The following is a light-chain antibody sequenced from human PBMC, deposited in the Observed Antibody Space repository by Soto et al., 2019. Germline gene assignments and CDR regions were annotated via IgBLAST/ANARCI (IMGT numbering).Light chain of an antibody. Sequence: DTILTQSPGTLALSPGERATLSCRASQVISSKYLAWYQQRPGQAPRLLIYGTSNRATGIPDRFSGSGSGADFTLTISRLEPEDCAVYYCQHYANTRWTFGQGTKVEAK. V-gene: IGKV3-20*01. CDR3: QHYANTRWT. CDR2: GTS. CDR1: QVISSKY. J-gene: IGKJ1*01.